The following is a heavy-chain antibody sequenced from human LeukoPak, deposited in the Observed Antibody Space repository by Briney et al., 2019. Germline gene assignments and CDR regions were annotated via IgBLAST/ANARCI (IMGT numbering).Heavy chain of an antibody. CDR2: IYTSGST. J-gene: IGHJ6*03. D-gene: IGHD1-7*01. CDR1: GGSISSGSYY. CDR3: ARDWLELQDLDYYYMDV. V-gene: IGHV4-61*02. Sequence: NASQTLSLTCTVSGGSISSGSYYWSWIRQPAGKGLEWIGRIYTSGSTNYNPSLKSRVTISVDTSKNQFSLKLSSVTAADTAVYYCARDWLELQDLDYYYMDVWGKGTTVTVSS.